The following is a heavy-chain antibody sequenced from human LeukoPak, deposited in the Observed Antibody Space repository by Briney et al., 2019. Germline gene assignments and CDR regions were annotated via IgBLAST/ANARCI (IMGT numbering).Heavy chain of an antibody. J-gene: IGHJ5*02. CDR3: ARRHGFGLEDL. CDR2: VYYSGLV. V-gene: IGHV4-59*08. D-gene: IGHD5-24*01. Sequence: SETLSFTCTVSGASISDYFWSWIRQSPGKGLEWIGYVYYSGLVDYNPSLKGRVTMSTDTSKNQFSMMLGSATATDTAIYYCARRHGFGLEDLRGQGILVTVSS. CDR1: GASISDYF.